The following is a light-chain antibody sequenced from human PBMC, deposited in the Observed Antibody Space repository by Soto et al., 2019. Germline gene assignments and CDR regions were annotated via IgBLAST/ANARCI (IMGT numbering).Light chain of an antibody. Sequence: DIQMTQSPSSLPASVGDRVTITCRASQSIGTYLNWYQQKPGKAPKLLIHAASSLQSGVPSRFSGSGSGTDFTLTISNLQPEDFATYYCQQSYSSLSITFGQGTRLQIK. J-gene: IGKJ5*01. CDR3: QQSYSSLSIT. V-gene: IGKV1-39*01. CDR1: QSIGTY. CDR2: AAS.